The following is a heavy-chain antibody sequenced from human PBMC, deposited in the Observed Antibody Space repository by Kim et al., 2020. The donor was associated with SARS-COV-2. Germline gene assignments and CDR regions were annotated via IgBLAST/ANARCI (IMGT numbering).Heavy chain of an antibody. CDR3: ARPQLPAMYSGSYRGAFDI. D-gene: IGHD1-26*01. V-gene: IGHV1-18*01. J-gene: IGHJ3*02. Sequence: ASVKVSCKASGYTFTSYGISWVRQAPGQGLEWMGWISAYNGNTNYAQKLQGRVTMTTDTSTSTAYMELRSLRSDDTAVYYCARPQLPAMYSGSYRGAFDIWGQGTLVTVSS. CDR2: ISAYNGNT. CDR1: GYTFTSYG.